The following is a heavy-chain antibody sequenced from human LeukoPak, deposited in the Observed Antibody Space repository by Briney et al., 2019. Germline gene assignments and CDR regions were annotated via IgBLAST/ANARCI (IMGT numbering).Heavy chain of an antibody. CDR3: ARVRRPMVRGPLRPWFGP. CDR2: INPNSGGT. D-gene: IGHD3-10*01. CDR1: GYTFTGYD. J-gene: IGHJ5*02. V-gene: IGHV1-2*02. Sequence: ASVKVSCKASGYTFTGYDMHWGRQAPGQGLEWLGWINPNSGGTNYAQKFQGRVTMTRDTSISTAYMELSRLRSDDTAVYYRARVRRPMVRGPLRPWFGPWGQGTLVTVSS.